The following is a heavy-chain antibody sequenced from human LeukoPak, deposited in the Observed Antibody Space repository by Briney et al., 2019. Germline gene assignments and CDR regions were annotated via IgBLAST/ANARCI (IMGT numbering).Heavy chain of an antibody. J-gene: IGHJ4*02. CDR2: ISGSGGST. V-gene: IGHV3-23*01. CDR3: AKDNRYGSGSFIFDY. Sequence: PGGSLRLSCAASGFTFSSYAMSWVRQAPGKGLEWVSAISGSGGSTYYADSVKGRFTISRDNSKNTLYPQMNSLRAEDTAVYYCAKDNRYGSGSFIFDYWGQGTLVTVSS. CDR1: GFTFSSYA. D-gene: IGHD3-10*01.